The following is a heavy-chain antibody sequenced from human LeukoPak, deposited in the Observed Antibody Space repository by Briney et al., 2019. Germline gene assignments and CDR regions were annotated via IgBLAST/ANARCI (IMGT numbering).Heavy chain of an antibody. V-gene: IGHV3-23*01. Sequence: GGSLRLSCAASGFTFSDYYMSWIRQAPGKGLEWVSAISGSGGSTYYADSVKGRFTISRDNSKNTLYLQMNSLRAEDTAVYYCAKDRVRGVVLYGMDVWGQGTTVTVSS. CDR3: AKDRVRGVVLYGMDV. D-gene: IGHD3-10*01. CDR1: GFTFSDYY. J-gene: IGHJ6*02. CDR2: ISGSGGST.